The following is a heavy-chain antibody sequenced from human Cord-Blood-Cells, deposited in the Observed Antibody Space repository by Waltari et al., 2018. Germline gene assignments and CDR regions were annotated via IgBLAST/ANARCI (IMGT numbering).Heavy chain of an antibody. Sequence: VQLVQSGAEVKKPGSSVKVSCKASVGTFSSYAISWVRQAPGQGLEWMGGIITIFGTANYAQKFQGRVTITADKATSTAYMELSSLRSEDTAVYYCARVSGTGASYYYGMDVWGQGTTVTVSS. CDR1: VGTFSSYA. CDR3: ARVSGTGASYYYGMDV. CDR2: IITIFGTA. D-gene: IGHD1-1*01. V-gene: IGHV1-69*06. J-gene: IGHJ6*02.